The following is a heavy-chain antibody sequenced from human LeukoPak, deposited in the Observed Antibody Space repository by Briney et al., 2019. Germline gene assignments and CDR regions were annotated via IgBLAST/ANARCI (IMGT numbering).Heavy chain of an antibody. J-gene: IGHJ4*02. CDR3: AKDSMCYGSGSYYTDY. CDR1: GFTFSSYG. D-gene: IGHD3-10*01. CDR2: IRYDGSNK. Sequence: PGGSLRLSCAASGFTFSSYGMHWVRQAPGKGLEWVAFIRYDGSNKYYADSVKGRFTISRDNSKNTLYLQMNSLRAEDTAVYYCAKDSMCYGSGSYYTDYWGQGTLVTVSS. V-gene: IGHV3-30*02.